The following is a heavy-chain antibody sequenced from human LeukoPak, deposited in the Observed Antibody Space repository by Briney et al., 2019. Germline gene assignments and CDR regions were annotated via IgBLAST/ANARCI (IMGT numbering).Heavy chain of an antibody. CDR1: GFTFSSYW. V-gene: IGHV3-7*05. CDR2: IKQGGSEK. J-gene: IGHJ4*02. CDR3: ARDTRGYFDY. Sequence: GGSLRLSRAASGFTFSSYWMIWVRQAPGKGLEWVANIKQGGSEKNYVDSVKGRFTISRDNAKNSLYLQMNSLRAEDTAVYYCARDTRGYFDYWGQGTLVTVSS. D-gene: IGHD3-10*01.